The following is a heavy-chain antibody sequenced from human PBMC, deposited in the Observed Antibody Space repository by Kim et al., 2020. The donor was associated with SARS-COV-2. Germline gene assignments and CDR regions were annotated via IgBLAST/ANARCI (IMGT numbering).Heavy chain of an antibody. D-gene: IGHD3-22*01. V-gene: IGHV3-23*01. CDR1: GFTFSDYA. CDR3: AKDLSPDRPGYFYGGYFDY. J-gene: IGHJ4*02. CDR2: ITGSGGGT. Sequence: GGSLRLSCAASGFTFSDYAMSWVRQAPGKGLEWVASITGSGGGTFYADSVKGRFAISRDNSNHMMYLQVTSLRAEDTAVYYCAKDLSPDRPGYFYGGYFDYWGQGTLVTVSS.